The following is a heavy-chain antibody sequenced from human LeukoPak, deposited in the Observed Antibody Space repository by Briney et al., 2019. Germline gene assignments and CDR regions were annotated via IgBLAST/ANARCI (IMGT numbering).Heavy chain of an antibody. Sequence: ASVKVSCKPSVYTFTGYYMHWVRQAPGQGLEWIGCINPNSGGTNYAQKFQGRVTVTRDPSISTVYMALSRLRSDDTPVYYCARGYVNNWFDPRGQGTLVTVSS. CDR3: ARGYVNNWFDP. D-gene: IGHD3-16*01. CDR1: VYTFTGYY. V-gene: IGHV1-2*02. CDR2: INPNSGGT. J-gene: IGHJ5*02.